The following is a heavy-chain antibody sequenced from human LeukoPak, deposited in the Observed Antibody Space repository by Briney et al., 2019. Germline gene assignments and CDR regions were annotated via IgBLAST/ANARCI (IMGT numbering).Heavy chain of an antibody. V-gene: IGHV3-30-3*01. CDR2: ISYDGSNK. CDR3: ATHGGY. D-gene: IGHD3-16*01. J-gene: IGHJ4*02. CDR1: GFTFSSYA. Sequence: QPGRSLRLSCAASGFTFSSYAMHWVRQAPGQGLEWVAVISYDGSNKYYADSVKGRFTISRDDSKNTLYLQMNSLRAEGTAVYYCATHGGYWGQGTLVTVSS.